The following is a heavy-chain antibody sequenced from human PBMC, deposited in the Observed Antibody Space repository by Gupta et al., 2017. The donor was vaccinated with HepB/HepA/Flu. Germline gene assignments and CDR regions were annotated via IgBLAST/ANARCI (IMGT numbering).Heavy chain of an antibody. J-gene: IGHJ4*02. V-gene: IGHV1-2*02. CDR1: GYTFIAYY. CDR3: ARGDYNHVYEY. D-gene: IGHD4-11*01. Sequence: QVQLVQSGTEVKKPGASVKVSCKASGYTFIAYYMNWVRQAPGHGLEWLGWLDPQIGGGANVAQKFQGRVTMTRDTSINTFYMEVSNLGSDDTAVYYCARGDYNHVYEYWGQGTLVTVSS. CDR2: LDPQIGGGA.